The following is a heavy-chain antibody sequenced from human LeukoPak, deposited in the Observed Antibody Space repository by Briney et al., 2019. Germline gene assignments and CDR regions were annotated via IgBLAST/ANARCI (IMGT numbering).Heavy chain of an antibody. J-gene: IGHJ3*02. D-gene: IGHD6-13*01. CDR2: IYTSGST. V-gene: IGHV4-4*07. CDR3: AREIGSSWYAVDAFDI. CDR1: GGSISSYY. Sequence: PSETLSLTCTVSGGSISSYYWSWIRQPAGKGLGWIGRIYTSGSTNYNPSLKSRVTMSVDTSKNQFSLKLSSVTAADTAVYYCAREIGSSWYAVDAFDIWGQGTMVTVSS.